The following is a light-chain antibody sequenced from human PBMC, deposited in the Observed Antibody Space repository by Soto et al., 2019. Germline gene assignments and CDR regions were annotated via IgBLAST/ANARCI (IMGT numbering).Light chain of an antibody. J-gene: IGLJ1*01. Sequence: QSVLTQPASVSGSPGQSITLSCTGTSSDVGSYNLVSWYQQHPGKAPKLMIYDVSKRPSGVPDRFSGSKSGNTASLTLSGLQAEDEADYYCCSYAGSYTFYVFGTGTKLTVL. CDR1: SSDVGSYNL. CDR2: DVS. CDR3: CSYAGSYTFYV. V-gene: IGLV2-11*01.